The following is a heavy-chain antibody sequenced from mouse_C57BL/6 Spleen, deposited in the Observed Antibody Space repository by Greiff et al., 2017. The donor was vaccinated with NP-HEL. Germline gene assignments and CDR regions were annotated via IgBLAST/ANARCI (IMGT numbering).Heavy chain of an antibody. CDR3: TTPHDGYSHFDY. CDR2: IDPENGDT. D-gene: IGHD2-3*01. V-gene: IGHV14-4*01. J-gene: IGHJ2*01. Sequence: EVQLQQSGAELVRPGASVKLSCTASGFNIKDDYMHWVKQRPEQGLEWIGWIDPENGDTEYASKFQGKATITADTSSNTAYLQLSSLTSEDTAVYYCTTPHDGYSHFDYWGQGTTLTVSS. CDR1: GFNIKDDY.